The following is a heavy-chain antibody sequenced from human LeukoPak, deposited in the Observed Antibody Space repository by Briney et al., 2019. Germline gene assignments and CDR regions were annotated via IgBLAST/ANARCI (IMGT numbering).Heavy chain of an antibody. Sequence: GGSLRPSCAASGFTFSSYAMSWVRQAPGKGLEWVSAISGSGGSTYYADSVKGRFTISRDNSKNTLYLQMNSLRAEDTAVYYCAKSTDFWSGLLDYWGQGTLVTVSS. CDR2: ISGSGGST. CDR1: GFTFSSYA. D-gene: IGHD3-3*01. V-gene: IGHV3-23*01. J-gene: IGHJ4*02. CDR3: AKSTDFWSGLLDY.